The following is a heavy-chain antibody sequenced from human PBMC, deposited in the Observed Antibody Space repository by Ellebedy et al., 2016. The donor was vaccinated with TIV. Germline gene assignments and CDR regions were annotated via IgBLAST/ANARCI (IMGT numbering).Heavy chain of an antibody. J-gene: IGHJ3*02. D-gene: IGHD5-24*01. Sequence: SVKVSCXASGDTFRSYAITWVRQAPGEGLEWMVKIVPVLGTSNYAQKFQGRVTITADESTTTAYMELSNLRSEDTALYFCARTRRRDGYNDDALDIWGQGTMVTVSS. CDR3: ARTRRRDGYNDDALDI. V-gene: IGHV1-69*11. CDR2: IVPVLGTS. CDR1: GDTFRSYA.